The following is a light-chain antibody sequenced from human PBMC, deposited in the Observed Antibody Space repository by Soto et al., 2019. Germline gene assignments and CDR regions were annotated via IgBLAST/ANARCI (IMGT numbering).Light chain of an antibody. CDR3: QQRFNWQVT. Sequence: EIVLTQSPVTLSLSLGERATLSCRASQSINNYLAWYQQKPGQAPRLLIYDASNRATGIPARFSGSGSGTDFTLTISSLEPEDFAVYYCQQRFNWQVTFGQGTRLEIK. J-gene: IGKJ5*01. CDR1: QSINNY. V-gene: IGKV3-11*01. CDR2: DAS.